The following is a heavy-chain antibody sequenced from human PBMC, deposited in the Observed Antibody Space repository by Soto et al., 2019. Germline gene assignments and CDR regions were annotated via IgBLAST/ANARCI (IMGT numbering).Heavy chain of an antibody. J-gene: IGHJ6*02. CDR2: ISYDGTDK. CDR1: GFTFSSYG. Sequence: VGSLRLSCAASGFTFSSYGIHWVRQAPGKGLEWVALISYDGTDKYYADSVKGRFTISRDNSKNTLYLQMSSLGPEDTAVYYCVKERYAQLWLEDYGMDVWGQGTTVTVSS. D-gene: IGHD5-18*01. CDR3: VKERYAQLWLEDYGMDV. V-gene: IGHV3-30*18.